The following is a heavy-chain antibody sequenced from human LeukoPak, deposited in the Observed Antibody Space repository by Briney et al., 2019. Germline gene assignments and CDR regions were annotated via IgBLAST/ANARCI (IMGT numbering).Heavy chain of an antibody. J-gene: IGHJ6*02. CDR1: GFTFSSYG. D-gene: IGHD6-6*01. CDR3: ARALARLDDCYYYYGMDV. V-gene: IGHV3-33*01. Sequence: GGSLRLSCAASGFTFSSYGMHWVRQAPGKGLEWVAVIWYDGSNKYYADSVKGRFTISRDNSKNTLYLQMNSLRAEDTAVYYCARALARLDDCYYYYGMDVWGQGTTVTVSS. CDR2: IWYDGSNK.